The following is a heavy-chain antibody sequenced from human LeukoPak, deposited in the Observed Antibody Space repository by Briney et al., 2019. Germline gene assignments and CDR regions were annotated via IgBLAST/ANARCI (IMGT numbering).Heavy chain of an antibody. J-gene: IGHJ4*02. CDR3: TRGFDISDY. CDR2: IKEDGSEK. Sequence: GGSLRLSCAASGFTFSSYWMSWVRQAPGKGLEWVANIKEDGSEKYYVDSVKGRLTISRDNAKNSLYLQMNTLRVEDTAMYYCTRGFDISDYWGQGTVVTVSS. CDR1: GFTFSSYW. D-gene: IGHD3-3*02. V-gene: IGHV3-7*01.